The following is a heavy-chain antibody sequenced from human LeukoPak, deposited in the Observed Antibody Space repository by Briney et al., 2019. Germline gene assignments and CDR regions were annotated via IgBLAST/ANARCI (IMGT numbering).Heavy chain of an antibody. V-gene: IGHV3-21*01. CDR3: ARASYYDFWSGYYNY. CDR1: GFTFSSYS. Sequence: PGGSLRLSCAASGFTFSSYSMNWVRQAPGKGLEWVSSISSSSSYIYYADSVKGRFTISRDNAKNSLYLQMNSLRAEDTAVYYCARASYYDFWSGYYNYWGQGTLVTVSS. D-gene: IGHD3-3*01. J-gene: IGHJ4*02. CDR2: ISSSSSYI.